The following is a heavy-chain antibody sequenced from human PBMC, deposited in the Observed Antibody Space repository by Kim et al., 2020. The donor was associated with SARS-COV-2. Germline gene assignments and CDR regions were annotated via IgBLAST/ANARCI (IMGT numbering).Heavy chain of an antibody. CDR1: GFPFNSAW. CDR2: ILRTADGGTT. J-gene: IGHJ4*02. D-gene: IGHD2-21*01. Sequence: GGSLRLSCVASGFPFNSAWLTWVRQAPGKGLEWVGRILRTADGGTTQYAAPVKVRFIISRDDSKNTLYLQMNSLEIEDTAVYYCTTYFNGGGDYWGQGALTVSS. CDR3: TTYFNGGGDY. V-gene: IGHV3-15*01.